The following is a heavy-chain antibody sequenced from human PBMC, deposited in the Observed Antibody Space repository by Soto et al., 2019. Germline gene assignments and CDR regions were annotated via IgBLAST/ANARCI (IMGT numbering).Heavy chain of an antibody. Sequence: SQTLPLPCAVSGGFISSSNWRSWLRQPPRKGLEWIGEIYHSGSTNYNPSLKSRVTISVDKSKNQFSLKLSSVTAADTAVYYCARDRGAGIAVAGTGYYYYGMDVWGQGTTVT. J-gene: IGHJ6*02. V-gene: IGHV4-4*02. D-gene: IGHD6-19*01. CDR1: GGFISSSNW. CDR3: ARDRGAGIAVAGTGYYYYGMDV. CDR2: IYHSGST.